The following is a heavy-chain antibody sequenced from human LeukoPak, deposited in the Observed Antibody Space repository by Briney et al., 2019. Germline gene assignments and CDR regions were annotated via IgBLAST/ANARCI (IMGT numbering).Heavy chain of an antibody. CDR2: ISYDGSNK. CDR3: AKDGNIVVVTYWFDP. J-gene: IGHJ5*02. V-gene: IGHV3-30*18. CDR1: GFTFSSYG. D-gene: IGHD2-21*02. Sequence: PGTSLRLSCAASGFTFSSYGMHWVRQAPGKGLEWVAVISYDGSNKYYADSVKGRFTISRDNSKNTLYLQMNSLRAEDTAVYYCAKDGNIVVVTYWFDPWGQGTLVTVSS.